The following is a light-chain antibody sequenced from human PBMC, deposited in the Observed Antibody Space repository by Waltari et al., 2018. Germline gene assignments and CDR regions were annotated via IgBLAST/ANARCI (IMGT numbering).Light chain of an antibody. J-gene: IGKJ2*01. CDR2: SVS. CDR3: QQSYNTPPMYT. Sequence: DIQMTQSPSSLSASVGDRVPITCRASQKIYTYLNWYQQKAGKAPNLLISSVSTLQSGVPSRFSGSGSGTEFTLTISSLQPEDFATYFCQQSYNTPPMYTFGQGTKLELK. CDR1: QKIYTY. V-gene: IGKV1-39*01.